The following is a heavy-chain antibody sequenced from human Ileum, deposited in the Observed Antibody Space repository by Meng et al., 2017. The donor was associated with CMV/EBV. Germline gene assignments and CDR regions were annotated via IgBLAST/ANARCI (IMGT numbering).Heavy chain of an antibody. CDR1: GFTFSSYY. D-gene: IGHD5-18*01. Sequence: GGSLRLSCAASGFTFSSYYMSWIRQAPGKGLEWVSYISSSGSTIYYADSVKGRFTISRDNAKNSLYLQMNSLRAEDTAVYYCARVEGYSYGENWFDPWGQGTLVTVSS. CDR2: ISSSGSTI. J-gene: IGHJ5*02. CDR3: ARVEGYSYGENWFDP. V-gene: IGHV3-11*01.